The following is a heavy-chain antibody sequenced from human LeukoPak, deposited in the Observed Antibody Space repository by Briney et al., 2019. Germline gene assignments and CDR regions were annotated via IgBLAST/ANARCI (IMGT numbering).Heavy chain of an antibody. CDR2: ISAYNGNT. CDR3: ARVVNSTGRMLYYT. CDR1: GYTFTSYG. Sequence: GASVKVSCKASGYTFTSYGISWVRQAPGQGLEWMGWISAYNGNTNYAQKLQGRVTMTTDTSTSTAYMELRSLRSDDTAVYYCARVVNSTGRMLYYTCGPRTLVSVSS. V-gene: IGHV1-18*04. J-gene: IGHJ5*02. D-gene: IGHD2/OR15-2a*01.